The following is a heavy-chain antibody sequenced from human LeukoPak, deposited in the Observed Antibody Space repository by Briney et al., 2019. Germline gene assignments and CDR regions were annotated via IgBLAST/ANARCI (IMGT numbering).Heavy chain of an antibody. CDR3: AKDYGSGWYYYFDY. J-gene: IGHJ4*02. V-gene: IGHV3-33*06. CDR2: IWYDGSNK. D-gene: IGHD6-19*01. CDR1: GFTFSSYG. Sequence: GRSLRLSCAASGFTFSSYGMHWVRQAPGKGLEWVAVIWYDGSNKYYADSVKGRFTISRDNSKNTPYLQMNSLRAEDTAVYYCAKDYGSGWYYYFDYWGQGTLVTVSS.